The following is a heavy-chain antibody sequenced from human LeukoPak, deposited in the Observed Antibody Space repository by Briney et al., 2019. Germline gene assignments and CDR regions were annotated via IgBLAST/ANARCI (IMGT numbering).Heavy chain of an antibody. CDR2: IYYSGST. J-gene: IGHJ4*02. V-gene: IGHV4-59*01. Sequence: SETLSLTCTVSGGSISSYYWSWIRQPPGKGLEWIGYIYYSGSTNYNPSLKSRVTISVDTSKNQFSLKLSSVTAADTAVYYCARDRRGSGLDYWGQGTLVTVSS. D-gene: IGHD2-15*01. CDR3: ARDRRGSGLDY. CDR1: GGSISSYY.